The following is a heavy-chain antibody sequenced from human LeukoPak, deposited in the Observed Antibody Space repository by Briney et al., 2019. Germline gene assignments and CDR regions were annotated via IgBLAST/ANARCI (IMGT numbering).Heavy chain of an antibody. D-gene: IGHD3-22*01. CDR3: ARYTTMYYYDTSGPSDAFDI. CDR2: IYTSGST. V-gene: IGHV4-61*02. Sequence: SETLSLTCTVSGGSISSGSYFWSWIRQPAGKGLEWIGRIYTSGSTNYSPSLKSRVTISVDTSKNQFSLKLSSVTAADTAVYYCARYTTMYYYDTSGPSDAFDIWGQGTMVTVSS. CDR1: GGSISSGSYF. J-gene: IGHJ3*02.